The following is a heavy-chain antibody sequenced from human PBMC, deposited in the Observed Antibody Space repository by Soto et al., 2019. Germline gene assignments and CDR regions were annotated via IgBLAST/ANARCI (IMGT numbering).Heavy chain of an antibody. V-gene: IGHV3-23*01. D-gene: IGHD2-21*01. CDR2: ISGSGFKK. Sequence: PGGSLRLSCAASGFIFENFGMSWVRQAPGKGLEWISSISGSGFKKYYADSVKGRFTISRDNSNNALFLPMNSLRIEDTALYYYARVDCGGSGSPASYYYSGLDVWGQGTTVTVSS. J-gene: IGHJ6*02. CDR3: ARVDCGGSGSPASYYYSGLDV. CDR1: GFIFENFG.